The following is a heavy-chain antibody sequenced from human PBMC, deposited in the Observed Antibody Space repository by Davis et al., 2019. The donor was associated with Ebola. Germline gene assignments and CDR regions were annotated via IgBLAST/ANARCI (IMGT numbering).Heavy chain of an antibody. D-gene: IGHD6-13*01. CDR2: IRGKADNYAT. CDR1: GFTFSDSA. CDR3: SRWVISGSWPPFDY. Sequence: PGGSLRLSCSASGFTFSDSAIHWVRQASGNGLEWVGRIRGKADNYATSYGASVKGRFIISRDDSMNTAYLQMNSLKPEDTAVYYCSRWVISGSWPPFDYWGQGTLVTVSS. J-gene: IGHJ4*02. V-gene: IGHV3-73*01.